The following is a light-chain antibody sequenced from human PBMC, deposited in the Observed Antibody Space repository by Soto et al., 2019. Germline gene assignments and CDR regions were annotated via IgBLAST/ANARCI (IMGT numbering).Light chain of an antibody. J-gene: IGKJ1*01. Sequence: AIQMTQSPSSLSASVGDRVTITCRASQVIRNDLGWYQQKPGKAPKLLIYGASNLQSGVPSRFSGCGSGTDFTLTITSLQPEDFATYYCLHDHNYPWTFGQGTKVDIK. CDR2: GAS. CDR1: QVIRND. CDR3: LHDHNYPWT. V-gene: IGKV1-6*01.